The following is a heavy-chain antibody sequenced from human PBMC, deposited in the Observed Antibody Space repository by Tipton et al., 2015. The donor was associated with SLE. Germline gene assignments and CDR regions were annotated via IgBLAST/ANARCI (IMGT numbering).Heavy chain of an antibody. CDR1: GASVSSHY. J-gene: IGHJ3*01. V-gene: IGHV4-59*02. CDR3: ARENVAADGALDV. Sequence: TLSLTCTVSGASVSSHYWNWIRQTPGKGLEWIGYIHYNRDTNYHPSLKSRVTISVDTSKNQLSLKLTSVTAAGTAVYYCARENVAADGALDVWGQGTMVTVSS. D-gene: IGHD6-13*01. CDR2: IHYNRDT.